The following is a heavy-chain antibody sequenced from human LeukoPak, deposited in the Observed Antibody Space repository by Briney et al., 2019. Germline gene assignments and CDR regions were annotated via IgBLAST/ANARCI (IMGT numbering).Heavy chain of an antibody. CDR2: INHSGST. V-gene: IGHV4-34*01. D-gene: IGHD5-18*01. CDR3: ARGGYSYATN. J-gene: IGHJ4*02. Sequence: SSETLSLTCAVYGGSFNGYYWSWMPQPPGKGLEWIGEINHSGSTNYNPSLKSRVTISVDTSKNQFSLKLSSVTAADTAVYYCARGGYSYATNWGQGTLGTVSS. CDR1: GGSFNGYY.